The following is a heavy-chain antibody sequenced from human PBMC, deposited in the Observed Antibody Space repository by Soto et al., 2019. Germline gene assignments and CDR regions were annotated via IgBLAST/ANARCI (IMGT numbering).Heavy chain of an antibody. V-gene: IGHV1-8*01. Sequence: QVQLVQSGAEVKKPGASVKVSCQASGYTFTSYDINWVRQATGQGLEWMGWMNPNNTNTGYAQKFQGRLTMTRNTAMGTAYMELCSLTSEDTALYYCARGFSPEFQAGYDYWGHGTLVTVSS. CDR2: MNPNNTNT. CDR1: GYTFTSYD. D-gene: IGHD2-15*01. CDR3: ARGFSPEFQAGYDY. J-gene: IGHJ4*01.